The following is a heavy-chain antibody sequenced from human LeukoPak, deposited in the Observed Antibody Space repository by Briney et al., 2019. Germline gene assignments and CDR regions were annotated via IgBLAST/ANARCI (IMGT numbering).Heavy chain of an antibody. Sequence: GGSLRLSCAASGFTFSNYVVHWVRQAPGKGLVWVSRINSDGSSTIYADSAKGRFTISRDNAKNTLYLQMNSLRAEDTAVYYCARAGITGIYYYYYYMDVWGKGTTVTVSS. CDR2: INSDGSST. D-gene: IGHD1-20*01. CDR3: ARAGITGIYYYYYYMDV. V-gene: IGHV3-74*01. J-gene: IGHJ6*03. CDR1: GFTFSNYV.